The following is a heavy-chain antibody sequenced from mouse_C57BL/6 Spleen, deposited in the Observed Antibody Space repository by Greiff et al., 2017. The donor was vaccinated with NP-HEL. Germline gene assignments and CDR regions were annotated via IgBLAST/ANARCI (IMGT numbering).Heavy chain of an antibody. V-gene: IGHV1-64*01. Sequence: QVQLQQPGAELVKPGASVKLSCRASGYTFTSYWMTWVRRRPGQGLEWIGMIHPNSGSTNYNEKFKSKATLTVDKSSSTAYMQLSSLTSEDSAVYYCARSGDYDEFAYWGQGTLVTVSA. D-gene: IGHD2-4*01. CDR2: IHPNSGST. CDR1: GYTFTSYW. CDR3: ARSGDYDEFAY. J-gene: IGHJ3*01.